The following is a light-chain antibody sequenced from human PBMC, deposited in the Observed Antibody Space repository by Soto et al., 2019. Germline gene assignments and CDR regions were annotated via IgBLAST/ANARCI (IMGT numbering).Light chain of an antibody. Sequence: QSVLTQPRSVSGTPGQRVTISCSGSSSKIGSDYVYWVQQLPGTAPKVLIYRNNRRPSGVPERFSGSKSGTSASLAISGLGSEDEADYYCAAWDDSLSGRVFGGGTQLTVL. CDR1: SSKIGSDY. CDR2: RNN. CDR3: AAWDDSLSGRV. V-gene: IGLV1-47*01. J-gene: IGLJ3*02.